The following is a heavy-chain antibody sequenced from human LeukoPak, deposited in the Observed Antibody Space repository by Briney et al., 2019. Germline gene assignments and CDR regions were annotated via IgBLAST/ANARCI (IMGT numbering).Heavy chain of an antibody. V-gene: IGHV1-8*01. CDR1: GYTFTSYD. CDR3: ARDMVRGVIIRPASPFDY. J-gene: IGHJ4*02. D-gene: IGHD3-10*01. Sequence: ASVKVSCKASGYTFTSYDINWVRQATGQGLEWMGWMNPNSGSTGYAQKFQGRVTMTRNTSISTAYMELSSLRSEDTAVYYCARDMVRGVIIRPASPFDYWGQGTLVTVSS. CDR2: MNPNSGST.